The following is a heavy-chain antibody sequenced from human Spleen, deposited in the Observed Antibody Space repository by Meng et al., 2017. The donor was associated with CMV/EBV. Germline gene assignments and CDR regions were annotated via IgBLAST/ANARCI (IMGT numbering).Heavy chain of an antibody. Sequence: AAVQVTCKASGYTFTSYAISWVGQAPGQGLEWMGWISGYNGNTNYAQKFQGRVTMNTDTSTRTAYMELRSLRSDDTAMYYCARTVGDYDSSGPVMDVWGQGTTVTVSS. D-gene: IGHD3-22*01. CDR1: GYTFTSYA. CDR3: ARTVGDYDSSGPVMDV. V-gene: IGHV1-18*01. CDR2: ISGYNGNT. J-gene: IGHJ6*02.